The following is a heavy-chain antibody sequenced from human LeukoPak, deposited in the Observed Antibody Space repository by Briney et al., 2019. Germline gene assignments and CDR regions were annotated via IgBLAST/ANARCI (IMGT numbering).Heavy chain of an antibody. D-gene: IGHD3-16*02. CDR1: GGSISSGGYY. CDR3: ARERIMITFGGVIVTPSYFDY. V-gene: IGHV4-31*11. Sequence: SETLSLTCAVYGGSISSGGYYWSWIRQHPGKGLEWIGYIYYSGSTYYNPSLKSRVTRSVDTSKNQFSLKLSSVTAADTAVYYRARERIMITFGGVIVTPSYFDYWGQGTLVTVSS. CDR2: IYYSGST. J-gene: IGHJ4*02.